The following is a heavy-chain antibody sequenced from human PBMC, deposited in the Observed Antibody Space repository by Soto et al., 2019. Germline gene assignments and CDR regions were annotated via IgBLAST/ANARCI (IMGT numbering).Heavy chain of an antibody. Sequence: GWSLRLSCAASGFTFSSYSMNWVRQAPGKGLEWVSSISSSSSYIYYADSVKGRFTISRDNAKNSLYLQMNSLRAEDTAVYYCARDYGMERYCTNGVCRYYYYGMDGWGQGTTVTVSS. CDR3: ARDYGMERYCTNGVCRYYYYGMDG. V-gene: IGHV3-21*01. CDR1: GFTFSSYS. D-gene: IGHD2-8*01. CDR2: ISSSSSYI. J-gene: IGHJ6*02.